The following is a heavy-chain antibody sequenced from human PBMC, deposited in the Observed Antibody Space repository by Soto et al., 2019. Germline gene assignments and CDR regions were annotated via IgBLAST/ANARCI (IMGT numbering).Heavy chain of an antibody. V-gene: IGHV5-51*01. CDR3: AKVIWGSYRYAPYYFDY. CDR2: IYPGDSDT. Sequence: GESLKISCKGSGYSFTSYWIGWVRQMPGKGLEWMGIIYPGDSDTRYSPSFQGQVTISADKSISTAYLQWSSLKASDTAMYYCAKVIWGSYRYAPYYFDYWGQGTLVTVYS. D-gene: IGHD3-16*02. J-gene: IGHJ4*02. CDR1: GYSFTSYW.